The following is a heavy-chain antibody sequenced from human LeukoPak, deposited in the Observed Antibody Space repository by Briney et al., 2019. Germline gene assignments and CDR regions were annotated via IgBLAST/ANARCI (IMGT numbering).Heavy chain of an antibody. CDR3: ARLSGDDSSGYYYIGYFDY. CDR1: GGSISSSSYY. V-gene: IGHV4-39*01. Sequence: PSETLSLTCTVSGGSISSSSYYWGWIRQPPGKGLEWIGSIYYSGSTYYNPSLKSRVTISVDTSKNQFSLKLSSVTAADTAVYYCARLSGDDSSGYYYIGYFDYWGQGTLVTVSS. CDR2: IYYSGST. J-gene: IGHJ4*02. D-gene: IGHD3-22*01.